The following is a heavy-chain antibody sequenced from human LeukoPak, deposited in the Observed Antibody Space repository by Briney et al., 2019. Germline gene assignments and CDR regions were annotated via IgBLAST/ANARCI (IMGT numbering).Heavy chain of an antibody. D-gene: IGHD3-10*01. J-gene: IGHJ6*03. V-gene: IGHV1-69*13. CDR1: GGTFSSYA. CDR2: IIPIFGTA. Sequence: GASVKVSCKASGGTFSSYAISWVRQAPGQGLEWMGRIIPIFGTANYAQKFQGRVTITPDESTSTAYMELSSLRSEDTAVYYCARGTVCESDPCYYYYMDVWGKGTTVTVSS. CDR3: ARGTVCESDPCYYYYMDV.